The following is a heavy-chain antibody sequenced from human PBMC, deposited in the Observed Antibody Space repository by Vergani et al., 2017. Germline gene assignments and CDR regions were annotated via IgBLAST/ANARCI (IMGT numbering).Heavy chain of an antibody. J-gene: IGHJ4*02. Sequence: QVQLVQSGAEVKKPGASVKVSCKASGDTFTSYGISWVRQAPGQGLEWMGRIIPILGIANYAQKFQGRVTITADKSTSTAYMELSSLRSEDTAVYYCARDVRDGYNYRSDYWGQGTLVTVSS. CDR3: ARDVRDGYNYRSDY. CDR1: GDTFTSYG. V-gene: IGHV1-69*04. CDR2: IIPILGIA. D-gene: IGHD5-24*01.